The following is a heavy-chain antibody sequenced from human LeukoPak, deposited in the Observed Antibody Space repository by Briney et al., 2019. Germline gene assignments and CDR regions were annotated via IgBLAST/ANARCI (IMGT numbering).Heavy chain of an antibody. CDR3: ARATRVLRCFDWLTSFDY. CDR1: GGSFSGYY. CDR2: INHSGST. D-gene: IGHD3-9*01. Sequence: SETLSLTCAVYGGSFSGYYWSWIRQPPGKGLEWIGEINHSGSTNYNPSLKSRVTISVDTSKNQFSLKLSSVTAADTAVYYCARATRVLRCFDWLTSFDYWGQGTLVTVSS. V-gene: IGHV4-34*01. J-gene: IGHJ4*02.